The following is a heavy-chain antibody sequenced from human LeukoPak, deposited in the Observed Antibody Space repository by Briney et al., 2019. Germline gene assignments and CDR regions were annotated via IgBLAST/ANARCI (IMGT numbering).Heavy chain of an antibody. CDR2: IYRSGST. CDR3: ARLRQKFDP. J-gene: IGHJ5*02. CDR1: GYSISSGYY. V-gene: IGHV4-38-2*02. Sequence: PSETLSLTCTVSGYSISSGYYWGWIRQPPGKGLEWIGSIYRSGSTYYKPSLKSRVTISVDTSKNQFSLKLSSVTAADTAVYYCARLRQKFDPWGQGTLVTVSS.